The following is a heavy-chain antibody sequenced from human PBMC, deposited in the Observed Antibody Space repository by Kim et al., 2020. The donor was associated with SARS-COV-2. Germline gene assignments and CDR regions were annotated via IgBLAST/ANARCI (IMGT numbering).Heavy chain of an antibody. CDR1: GGSFSGYY. D-gene: IGHD3-3*01. CDR2: INHSGST. Sequence: SETLSLTCAVYGGSFSGYYWSWIRQPPGKGLEWIGEINHSGSTNYNPSLKSRVTISVDTSKNQFSLKLSSVTAADTAVYYCARGGRGDYDFWSGYYYYYGMDVWGQGTTVTVS. CDR3: ARGGRGDYDFWSGYYYYYGMDV. V-gene: IGHV4-34*01. J-gene: IGHJ6*02.